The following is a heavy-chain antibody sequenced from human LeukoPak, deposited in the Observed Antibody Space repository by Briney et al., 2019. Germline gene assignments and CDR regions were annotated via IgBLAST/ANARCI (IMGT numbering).Heavy chain of an antibody. CDR1: GFTFSSYP. CDR3: AKVQYYYDTSGYYN. V-gene: IGHV3-23*01. CDR2: ISGSGGNT. Sequence: GGSLRLSCAASGFTFSSYPMSWVRQAPGKGLEWVSGISGSGGNTYYADSVKGRFTISRDNSKNTLYLQMNSLRAEDTAVYYCAKVQYYYDTSGYYNWGQGTLVTVSS. D-gene: IGHD3-22*01. J-gene: IGHJ4*02.